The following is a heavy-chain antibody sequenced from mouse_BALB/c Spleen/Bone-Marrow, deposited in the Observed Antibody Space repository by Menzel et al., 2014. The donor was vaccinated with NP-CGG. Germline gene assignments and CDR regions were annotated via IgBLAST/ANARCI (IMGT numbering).Heavy chain of an antibody. V-gene: IGHV1-82*01. D-gene: IGHD4-1*02. J-gene: IGHJ2*01. CDR3: ARSSTVYYFDY. Sequence: VKLMESGPELVKPGASVKISCRASGYAFSSSWMNWVKRRPGQGLEWIGRIYPGDGDTNYNGKFKGKATLTADKSSSTAYMQLSSLTSVDSAVYFCARSSTVYYFDYWGQGTTLTVSS. CDR1: GYAFSSSW. CDR2: IYPGDGDT.